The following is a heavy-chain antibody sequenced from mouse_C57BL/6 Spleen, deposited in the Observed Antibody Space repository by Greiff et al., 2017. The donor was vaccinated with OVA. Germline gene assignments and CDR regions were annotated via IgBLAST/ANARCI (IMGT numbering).Heavy chain of an antibody. CDR2: IYPGDGDT. CDR3: ARCYYDYDPYYFDY. Sequence: VQLQQSGPELVKPGASVKISCKASGYAFSSSWMNWVKQRPGKGLEWIGRIYPGDGDTNYNGKFKGKATLTADKSSSTAYMQLSSLTSEDSAVYFCARCYYDYDPYYFDYWGQGTTLTVSS. V-gene: IGHV1-82*01. D-gene: IGHD2-4*01. J-gene: IGHJ2*01. CDR1: GYAFSSSW.